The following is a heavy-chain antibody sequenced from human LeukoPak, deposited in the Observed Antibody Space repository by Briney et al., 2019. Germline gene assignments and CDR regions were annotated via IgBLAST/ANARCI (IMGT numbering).Heavy chain of an antibody. V-gene: IGHV5-51*01. Sequence: GESLKISCKGSGYNFATYWIGWVRQMPGKGLEWMGIIYPSDSDTRYSPSFQGQVTISADKSISTAYLQWSSLKASDTAMYYCARPGSSGSSYWYFDLWGRGTLVTVSS. J-gene: IGHJ2*01. CDR3: ARPGSSGSSYWYFDL. D-gene: IGHD3-22*01. CDR1: GYNFATYW. CDR2: IYPSDSDT.